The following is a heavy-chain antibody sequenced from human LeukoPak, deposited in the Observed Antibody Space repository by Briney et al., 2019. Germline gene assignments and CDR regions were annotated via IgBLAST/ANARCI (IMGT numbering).Heavy chain of an antibody. D-gene: IGHD3-22*01. V-gene: IGHV3-20*04. J-gene: IGHJ4*02. Sequence: PGGSLRLSCAASGFTFDDYGMSWVRQAPGKGLEWVSDINWNGGSTGYADSVKGRFTISRDNAKNSLYLQMNSLRAEDTALYYCARVAYYYDSSGVGLDYWGQGTLVTVSS. CDR3: ARVAYYYDSSGVGLDY. CDR2: INWNGGST. CDR1: GFTFDDYG.